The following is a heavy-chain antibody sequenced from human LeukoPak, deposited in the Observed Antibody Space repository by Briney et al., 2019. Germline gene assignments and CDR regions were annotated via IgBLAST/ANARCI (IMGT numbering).Heavy chain of an antibody. Sequence: GGSLRLSCAASGFTFSDHYMSWFRLSPGKGLEWLSYITSSGTTTDYADSVKGRFTISRDNAKNSMFLQMNSLRPEDTAVYYRARDPDYGDPEWGQGTLVTVSS. CDR2: ITSSGTTT. V-gene: IGHV3-11*01. CDR1: GFTFSDHY. D-gene: IGHD4-17*01. CDR3: ARDPDYGDPE. J-gene: IGHJ4*02.